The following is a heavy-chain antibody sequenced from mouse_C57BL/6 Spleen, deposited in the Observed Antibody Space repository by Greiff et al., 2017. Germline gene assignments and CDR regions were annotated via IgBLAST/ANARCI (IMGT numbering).Heavy chain of an antibody. CDR2: INPNNGGT. J-gene: IGHJ1*03. CDR3: ARRDYSNYDWYFDV. V-gene: IGHV1-26*01. Sequence: EVQLQQSGPELVKPGASVKISCKASGYTFTDYYMNWVKQSHGKCLEWIGDINPNNGGTSYNQKFKGKATLTVDKSSSTAYMELRSLTSEDSAVYYCARRDYSNYDWYFDVWGTGTTVTVSS. CDR1: GYTFTDYY. D-gene: IGHD2-5*01.